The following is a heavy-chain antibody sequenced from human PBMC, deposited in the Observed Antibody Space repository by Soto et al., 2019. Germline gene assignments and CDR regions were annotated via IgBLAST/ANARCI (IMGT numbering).Heavy chain of an antibody. V-gene: IGHV3-9*01. CDR2: ISWNSDNI. CDR3: AKDLYSNYGDAFDI. CDR1: GFTFDDYA. Sequence: GGSLRLSCAATGFTFDDYAMHWVRQAPGKGLEWVSGISWNSDNIVYADSVKGRFTISRDNAKNSLYLQMNSLRAEDTALYYCAKDLYSNYGDAFDIWGQGTMVTVSS. J-gene: IGHJ3*02. D-gene: IGHD4-4*01.